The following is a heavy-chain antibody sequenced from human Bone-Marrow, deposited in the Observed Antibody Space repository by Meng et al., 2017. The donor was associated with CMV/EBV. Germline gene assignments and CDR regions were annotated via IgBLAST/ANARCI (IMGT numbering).Heavy chain of an antibody. CDR2: INYRGTT. V-gene: IGHV4-34*01. CDR3: ARGDISDYDSTGYLY. J-gene: IGHJ4*02. Sequence: VELQQWGAGLLKFSETLSLTCAVSGGSLSGYYWNWIRQAPGKGLEWIGEINYRGTTNYDPSLKSRVTISIDMSNNQFSLKLTSVTAADTAVYYCARGDISDYDSTGYLYWGQGTLVTVSS. CDR1: GGSLSGYY. D-gene: IGHD3-22*01.